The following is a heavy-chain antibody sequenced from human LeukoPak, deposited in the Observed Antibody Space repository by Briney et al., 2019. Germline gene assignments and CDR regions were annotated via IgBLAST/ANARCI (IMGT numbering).Heavy chain of an antibody. D-gene: IGHD1-26*01. CDR1: GGTFSSYT. V-gene: IGHV1-69*02. J-gene: IGHJ4*02. CDR3: ARGVHGSEFDY. CDR2: SIPILGIA. Sequence: SVKVSCKASGGTFSSYTISWERQAPGHGLEWMGRSIPILGIANYAQQFQGIVTITANKSTSTAYMVLSSLRSEDTAVYYGARGVHGSEFDYWGQGTLVTVSS.